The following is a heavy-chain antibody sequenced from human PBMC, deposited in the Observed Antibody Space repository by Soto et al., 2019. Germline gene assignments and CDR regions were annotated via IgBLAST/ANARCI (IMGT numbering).Heavy chain of an antibody. CDR1: GLIFSKYS. CDR2: ISSNSVTI. J-gene: IGHJ4*02. Sequence: GGSLRLSSGASGLIFSKYSMNWVRQAPGKGLEWLSYISSNSVTIYYADSVRGRFTIFRDNAKNSLYLQMNSLRDEDTAVYYCAREDILGTRSFDYWGQGALVTVSS. CDR3: AREDILGTRSFDY. D-gene: IGHD1-26*01. V-gene: IGHV3-48*02.